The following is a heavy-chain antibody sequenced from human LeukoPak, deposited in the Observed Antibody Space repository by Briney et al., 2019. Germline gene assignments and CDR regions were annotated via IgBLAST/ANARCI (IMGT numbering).Heavy chain of an antibody. D-gene: IGHD6-13*01. CDR2: IKQDGSEK. Sequence: PGGSLRLSCAASGFTFSSYWMSWVRQAPGKGLEWVANIKQDGSEKYYVDSVKGRFTISRDNAKNSLYLQMNSLRAEDTAVYYCARGGYSSSWQGDFDYWGQGTLVTVSS. V-gene: IGHV3-7*01. J-gene: IGHJ4*02. CDR1: GFTFSSYW. CDR3: ARGGYSSSWQGDFDY.